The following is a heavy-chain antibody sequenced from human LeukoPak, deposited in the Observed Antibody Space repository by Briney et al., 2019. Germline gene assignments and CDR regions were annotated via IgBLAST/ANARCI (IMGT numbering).Heavy chain of an antibody. CDR3: ARGAHYHDSSEGFDY. Sequence: ASVKVSCKASGYTFTGYYMHWVRQASGQGLEWMGWINPNSGGTIYAQKFQGRATMTRDTSISTAYMELSRLRSDDTAVYYCARGAHYHDSSEGFDYWGQGTLVTVSS. CDR1: GYTFTGYY. J-gene: IGHJ4*02. V-gene: IGHV1-2*02. CDR2: INPNSGGT. D-gene: IGHD3-22*01.